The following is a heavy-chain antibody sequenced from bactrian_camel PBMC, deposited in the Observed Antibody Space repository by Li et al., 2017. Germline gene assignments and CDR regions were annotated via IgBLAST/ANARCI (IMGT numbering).Heavy chain of an antibody. CDR1: GARTTTFY. CDR2: ILSDGSNT. CDR3: AIYDGSWFYEALGY. D-gene: IGHD6*01. Sequence: HVQLVESGGGSVQPGESLRLSCVASGARTTTFYMSWVRQAPGKGLEWVSSILSDGSNTVYADSAKGRFTISRDNAKNTVYLQMNSLKSEDTALYYCAIYDGSWFYEALGYWGQGTQVTVS. J-gene: IGHJ6*01. V-gene: IGHV3-2*01.